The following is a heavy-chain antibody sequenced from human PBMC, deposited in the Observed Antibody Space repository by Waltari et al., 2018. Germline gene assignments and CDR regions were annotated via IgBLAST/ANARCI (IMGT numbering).Heavy chain of an antibody. V-gene: IGHV1-2*06. CDR3: ARKSVAGAVDY. J-gene: IGHJ4*02. D-gene: IGHD6-19*01. Sequence: QVQLVQSGAEVKKPGASVKVSCKASGYTFTGYYMHWVRQAPGQGLERRERVNRTRGGTSAAQKLQGRVTMTSDTSISTAYMEMSRLGSDDTAVYYGARKSVAGAVDYWGQGTLVTVSS. CDR2: VNRTRGGT. CDR1: GYTFTGYY.